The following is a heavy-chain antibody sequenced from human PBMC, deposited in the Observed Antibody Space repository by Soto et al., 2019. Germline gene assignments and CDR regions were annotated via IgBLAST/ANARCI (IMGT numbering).Heavy chain of an antibody. CDR3: ARRRYCSGGSCFHLDY. CDR1: GYSFTSYW. Sequence: GESLKISCRGSGYSFTSYWIGWVRQIPWKGLEWMGIIYPGDSDTRYSPSFQGQVTISADKSISTAYLQWSSLKASDTAMYYCARRRYCSGGSCFHLDYPGQRTLVIVAS. V-gene: IGHV5-51*01. D-gene: IGHD2-15*01. J-gene: IGHJ4*02. CDR2: IYPGDSDT.